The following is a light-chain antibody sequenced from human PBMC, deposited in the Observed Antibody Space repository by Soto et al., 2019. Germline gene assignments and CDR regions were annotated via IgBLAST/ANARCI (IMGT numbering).Light chain of an antibody. Sequence: EIVLTQSPGTLSLSPGERATLSCRASQTVSSNYLAWYQQKPGQAPRLLIYDASSRATGIPDRFSGSGSGTDFTLTISSLEPEDFAFYYCQQYGSSPLTFGGGTKVDIK. J-gene: IGKJ4*01. CDR3: QQYGSSPLT. CDR1: QTVSSNY. V-gene: IGKV3-20*01. CDR2: DAS.